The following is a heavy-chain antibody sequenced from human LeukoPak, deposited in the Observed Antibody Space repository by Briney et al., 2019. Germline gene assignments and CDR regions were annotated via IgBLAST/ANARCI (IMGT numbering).Heavy chain of an antibody. CDR1: GFTFSSYA. CDR2: ISGSGGST. CDR3: AKDRVRGVIIEGGRAFDY. J-gene: IGHJ4*02. Sequence: GGSLRLSCAASGFTFSSYAMSWVRQAPGKGLEWVSAISGSGGSTYYADSVKGRFTISRDNSKSTLYLQMNSLRAEDTAVYYCAKDRVRGVIIEGGRAFDYWGQGTLVTVSS. V-gene: IGHV3-23*01. D-gene: IGHD3-10*01.